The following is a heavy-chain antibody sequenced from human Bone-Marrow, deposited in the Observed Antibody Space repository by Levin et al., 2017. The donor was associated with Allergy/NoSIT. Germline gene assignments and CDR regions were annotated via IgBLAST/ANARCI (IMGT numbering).Heavy chain of an antibody. J-gene: IGHJ3*02. CDR2: IRSSGSEI. CDR3: GRAGKAPGPQQESGWGRACDI. D-gene: IGHD3-16*01. CDR1: GFTFSTYS. Sequence: GGSLRLSCAASGFTFSTYSMQWVRQAPGKGLEWISYIRSSGSEIYYVYSVKGRFTISRDNAKHSLYLQMNSLTDEDTAVYYCGRAGKAPGPQQESGWGRACDIWGQGTMVTVSS. V-gene: IGHV3-48*02.